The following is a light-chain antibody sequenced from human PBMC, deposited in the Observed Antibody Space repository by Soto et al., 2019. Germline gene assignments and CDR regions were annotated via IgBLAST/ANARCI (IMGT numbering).Light chain of an antibody. V-gene: IGLV2-14*01. CDR2: DVS. Sequence: QSVLTQPASVSGSPGQSITISCTGTSSDVGGYNYVSWYQQHPGKAPKLMIYDVSNRPSGVSNRFSGSKSGNTASLTISGLQAEDEADYYCSSYTSSSADVFGTGTKHTVL. J-gene: IGLJ1*01. CDR1: SSDVGGYNY. CDR3: SSYTSSSADV.